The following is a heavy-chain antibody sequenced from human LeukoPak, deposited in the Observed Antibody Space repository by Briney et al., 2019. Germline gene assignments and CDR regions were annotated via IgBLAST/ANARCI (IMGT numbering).Heavy chain of an antibody. D-gene: IGHD5-24*01. CDR2: IIPIFGTA. CDR1: GGTFSSYA. J-gene: IGHJ6*03. V-gene: IGHV1-69*06. CDR3: ASPPGDGYNSYYYYYYMDV. Sequence: ASVKVSCKASGGTFSSYAISWARQAPGQGLEWMGGIIPIFGTANYAQKFQGRVTITADKSTSTAYMELSSLRSEDTAVYYCASPPGDGYNSYYYYYYMDVWGKGTTVTVSS.